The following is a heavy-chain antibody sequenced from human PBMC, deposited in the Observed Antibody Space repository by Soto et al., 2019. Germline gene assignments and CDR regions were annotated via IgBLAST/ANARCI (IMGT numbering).Heavy chain of an antibody. Sequence: GGSLRLSCAASGFTFSSFGMHWVRQAPGKGLEWVAVISFDGSKKYYADSVKGRFTISRDNSKNTLFLQMNSLRAEDTAVYYCAKDSMGDYYGMDVWGQGTTVTVSS. J-gene: IGHJ6*02. D-gene: IGHD1-26*01. CDR1: GFTFSSFG. CDR3: AKDSMGDYYGMDV. CDR2: ISFDGSKK. V-gene: IGHV3-30*18.